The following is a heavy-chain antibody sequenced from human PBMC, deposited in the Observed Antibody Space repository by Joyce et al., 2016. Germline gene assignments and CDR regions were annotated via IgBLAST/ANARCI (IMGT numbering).Heavy chain of an antibody. D-gene: IGHD5-24*01. J-gene: IGHJ4*02. Sequence: EVQLVESGGGLVQPGGSLRLSCAASGFSFNTYSMTWVRQAPGKGLEWLSYIRASSGTIYYADSVKGRFTISRDNAKNSVYLQMNSLRDEDTAVYYCARVGRTGYTCDYWGQGTLVTVSS. CDR3: ARVGRTGYTCDY. CDR2: IRASSGTI. V-gene: IGHV3-48*02. CDR1: GFSFNTYS.